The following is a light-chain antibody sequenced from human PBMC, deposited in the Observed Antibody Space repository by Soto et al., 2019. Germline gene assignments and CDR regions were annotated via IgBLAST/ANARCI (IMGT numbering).Light chain of an antibody. Sequence: EIVLTQSPGTLSLSPGERATLACRASQSISSSYLAWYQQKPGQAPRLLIYGASSRATGIPDRFSGSGSGTDFTLTISRLEPEDFAVYYCQFFGRSRYTFGQGTKLEI. CDR3: QFFGRSRYT. J-gene: IGKJ2*01. V-gene: IGKV3-20*01. CDR2: GAS. CDR1: QSISSSY.